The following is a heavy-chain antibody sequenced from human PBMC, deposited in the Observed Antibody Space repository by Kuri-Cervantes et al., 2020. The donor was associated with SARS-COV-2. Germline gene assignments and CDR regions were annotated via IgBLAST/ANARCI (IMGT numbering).Heavy chain of an antibody. D-gene: IGHD6-13*01. V-gene: IGHV3-30*01. CDR2: ISNDGRNK. CDR3: AGETPEHSSSWFDF. CDR1: GFTFRDYA. J-gene: IGHJ4*02. Sequence: GESLKISCAASGFTFRDYAMHWVRQAPGKGLEWVALISNDGRNKFYADSVKGRFIISRDNSRNTLNLQMNSLRIEDTAVYYCAGETPEHSSSWFDFWGQGSLVTVSS.